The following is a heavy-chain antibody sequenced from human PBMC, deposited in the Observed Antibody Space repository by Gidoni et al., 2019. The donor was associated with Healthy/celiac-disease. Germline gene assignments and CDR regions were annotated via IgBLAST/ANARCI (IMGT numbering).Heavy chain of an antibody. J-gene: IGHJ4*02. CDR3: ARGVRSSSWYWGVDY. V-gene: IGHV3-30*01. Sequence: QVQLVESGGGVVQPGRSLRLSCAASGFIFSSYAMHWVRQAPGKGLEWVAVISYDGSNKYYADSVKGRFTISRDNSKNTLYLQMNSLRADDTAVYYCARGVRSSSWYWGVDYWGQGTLVTVSS. CDR2: ISYDGSNK. D-gene: IGHD6-13*01. CDR1: GFIFSSYA.